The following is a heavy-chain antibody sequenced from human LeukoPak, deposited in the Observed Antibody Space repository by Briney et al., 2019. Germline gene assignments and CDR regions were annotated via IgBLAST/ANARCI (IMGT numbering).Heavy chain of an antibody. J-gene: IGHJ4*02. CDR1: GFTFSSYG. CDR2: IWYDGSNK. V-gene: IGHV3-33*01. D-gene: IGHD3-10*01. CDR3: ARDLGHYSRGSSYFDY. Sequence: GGSLRLSCAAFGFTFSSYGFHWVRQAPGKGLEWVAVIWYDGSNKYYADSVKGRFTISRDDSKNTVYLQMNSLRAEDTALYYCARDLGHYSRGSSYFDYWGQGTLVTVSS.